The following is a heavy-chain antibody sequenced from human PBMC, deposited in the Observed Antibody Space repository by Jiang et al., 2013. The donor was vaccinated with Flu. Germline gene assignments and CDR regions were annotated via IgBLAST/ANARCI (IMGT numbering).Heavy chain of an antibody. V-gene: IGHV4-59*08. CDR1: GDSISSYY. CDR3: ARAYLYYFDY. CDR2: FYFSGST. D-gene: IGHD2/OR15-2a*01. Sequence: GLVKPSETLSLTCTVSGDSISSYYWNWIRQPPGKGLEWIGYFYFSGSTNYNPSLKSRVTISVDTSKNQFSLKLSSVTAADTAVYYCARAYLYYFDYWGQGTLVTVSS. J-gene: IGHJ4*02.